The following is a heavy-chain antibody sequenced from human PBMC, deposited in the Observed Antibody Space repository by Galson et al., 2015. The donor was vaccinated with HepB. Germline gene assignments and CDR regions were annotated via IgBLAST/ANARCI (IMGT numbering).Heavy chain of an antibody. D-gene: IGHD6-13*01. CDR1: GYTFTSYY. CDR2: INPSGGST. V-gene: IGHV1-46*03. CDR3: ATGYSSSWDDWYFDL. J-gene: IGHJ2*01. Sequence: SVKVSCKASGYTFTSYYMHWVRQAPGQGLEWMGIINPSGGSTSYAQKFQGRVTMTRDTSTSTVYMELSSLRSEDTAVYYCATGYSSSWDDWYFDLWGRGTLVTVSS.